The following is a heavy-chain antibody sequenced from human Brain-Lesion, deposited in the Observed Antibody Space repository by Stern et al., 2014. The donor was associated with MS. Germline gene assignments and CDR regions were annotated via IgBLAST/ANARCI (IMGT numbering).Heavy chain of an antibody. D-gene: IGHD2-8*02. CDR2: LKQDGSEK. Sequence: EVQLVESGGGLVQPGGSQRLSCAASGFSFSSYWMPWVRQAPGRGPEWVANLKQDGSEKNYVDSVKGRFTISRDNAKNSLYLQMHSLRDEDTAVYYCARDCGVGNCAGARGYSYYYGLDVWGQGTTVTVSS. J-gene: IGHJ6*02. CDR3: ARDCGVGNCAGARGYSYYYGLDV. CDR1: GFSFSSYW. V-gene: IGHV3-7*01.